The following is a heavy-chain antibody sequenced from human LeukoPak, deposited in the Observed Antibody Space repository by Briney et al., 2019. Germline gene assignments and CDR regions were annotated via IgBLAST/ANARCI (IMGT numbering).Heavy chain of an antibody. CDR2: ISGSGGST. V-gene: IGHV3-23*01. CDR3: AKDRSGSLDY. Sequence: PGGSLRLSCAASGFTFSSYAMSWVRQAPGKGLEWASAISGSGGSTYYADSVKGRFTISRDNSKNTLYLQMNGLRAEDTAVYYCAKDRSGSLDYWGQGTLVTVSS. CDR1: GFTFSSYA. D-gene: IGHD3-10*01. J-gene: IGHJ4*02.